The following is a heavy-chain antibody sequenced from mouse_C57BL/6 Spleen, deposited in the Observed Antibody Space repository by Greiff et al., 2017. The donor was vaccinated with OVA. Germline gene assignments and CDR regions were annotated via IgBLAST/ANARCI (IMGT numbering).Heavy chain of an antibody. CDR1: GFSLTSYG. CDR3: AKNYDYDGGYAMDY. V-gene: IGHV2-5*01. D-gene: IGHD2-4*01. J-gene: IGHJ4*01. Sequence: QVQLQQSGPGLVQPSQSLSITCTVSGFSLTSYGVHWVCQSPGKGLEWLGVIWRGGSTDYNAAFMSRLSITKDNSKSQVFFKMNSLQADDTAIYYCAKNYDYDGGYAMDYWGQGTSVTVSS. CDR2: IWRGGST.